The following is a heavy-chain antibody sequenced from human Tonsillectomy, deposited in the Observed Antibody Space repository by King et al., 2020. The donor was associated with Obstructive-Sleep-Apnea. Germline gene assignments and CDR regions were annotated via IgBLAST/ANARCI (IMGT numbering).Heavy chain of an antibody. J-gene: IGHJ4*02. D-gene: IGHD4-17*01. CDR2: IYYSGST. V-gene: IGHV4-30-4*01. CDR3: ARVGYGDYGGYYFDY. Sequence: QLQESGPGLVKPSQTLSLTCTVSGGSISSGDYYWSWIRQPPGKGLEWIGYIYYSGSTYYNPSLKSRVTISIDTSKNQFSLKLSSVTAADTAVYYCARVGYGDYGGYYFDYWGQGTLVTVSS. CDR1: GGSISSGDYY.